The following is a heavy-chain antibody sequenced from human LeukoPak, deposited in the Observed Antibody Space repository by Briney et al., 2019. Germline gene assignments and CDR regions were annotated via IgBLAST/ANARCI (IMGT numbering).Heavy chain of an antibody. Sequence: GGSLRLSCAAAGSIFSSYWMSWVRQAPGKGLEWVAKIKQDGSEKYYADSVKGRFTFSRDNSKNLLYLQMNSLRAEDTAVYYCARGQWLVRGVHFDYWGQGTLVSVSS. J-gene: IGHJ4*02. V-gene: IGHV3-7*01. CDR3: ARGQWLVRGVHFDY. CDR2: IKQDGSEK. CDR1: GSIFSSYW. D-gene: IGHD6-19*01.